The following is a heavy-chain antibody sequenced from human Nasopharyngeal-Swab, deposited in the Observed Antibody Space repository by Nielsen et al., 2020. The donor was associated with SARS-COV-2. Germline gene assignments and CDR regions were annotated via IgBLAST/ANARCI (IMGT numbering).Heavy chain of an antibody. CDR2: IYYSGST. CDR3: ARGRVQLWFDPILFDAFDI. V-gene: IGHV4-31*02. J-gene: IGHJ3*02. D-gene: IGHD5-18*01. Sequence: WIRQPPGKGLEWIGYIYYSGSTYYNPSLKSRVTISVDTSKNQFSLKLSSVTAADTAVHYCARGRVQLWFDPILFDAFDIWGQGTMVTVSS.